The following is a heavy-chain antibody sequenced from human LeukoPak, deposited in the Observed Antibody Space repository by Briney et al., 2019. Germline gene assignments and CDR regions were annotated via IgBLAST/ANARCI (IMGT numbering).Heavy chain of an antibody. CDR2: MNPNSGNT. CDR3: ARGRSPRGFSYYYGMDV. J-gene: IGHJ6*02. Sequence: ASVKVSCKASGYTFTSYDINWVRQATGQGLEWMGWMNPNSGNTGYAQKFQGRVTMTRNTSISTAYMELSSLRSEDTAVYYCARGRSPRGFSYYYGMDVWGQGTTVTVSS. V-gene: IGHV1-8*01. CDR1: GYTFTSYD. D-gene: IGHD3-10*01.